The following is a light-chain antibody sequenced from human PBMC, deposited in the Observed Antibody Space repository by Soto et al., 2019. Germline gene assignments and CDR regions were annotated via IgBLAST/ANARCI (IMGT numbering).Light chain of an antibody. CDR3: QQYGSSPLIT. CDR2: DAS. J-gene: IGKJ5*01. Sequence: EIVLTQSPVTLSLSPGERATLSCGASQTVSSGYLAWYQQRPGLAPRLLIYDASSRATGIPDRFSGSGSGTDFSLTISRLEPEDFAVYHCQQYGSSPLITFGQGTRLEIK. V-gene: IGKV3D-20*01. CDR1: QTVSSGY.